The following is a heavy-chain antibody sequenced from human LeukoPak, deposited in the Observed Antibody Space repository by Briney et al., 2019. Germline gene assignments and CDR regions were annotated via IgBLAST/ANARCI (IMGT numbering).Heavy chain of an antibody. D-gene: IGHD6-13*01. CDR1: GGSFSGYY. Sequence: PSETLSLTCAVYGGSFSGYYWSWIRQPPGKGLEWIGEINHSGSTNYNPSLKSRVTISVDTSKNQFSLKLSSVTAADTAVYYCAYDPEAAAGTVYWGQGTLVTASS. CDR3: AYDPEAAAGTVY. CDR2: INHSGST. J-gene: IGHJ4*02. V-gene: IGHV4-34*01.